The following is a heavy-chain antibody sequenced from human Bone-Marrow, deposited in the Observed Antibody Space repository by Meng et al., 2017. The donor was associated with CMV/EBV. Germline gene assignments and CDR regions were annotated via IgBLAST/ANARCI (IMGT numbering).Heavy chain of an antibody. CDR3: TTTNY. V-gene: IGHV3-15*01. Sequence: GGSLRLSCVVSGLTFSDAWMSWVRQAPGKGLEWVGRIKSNSDGGTTDYAAPVKGRFTISRDDSKNTLYLQMNSLKTEDTAVYYCTTTNYWGQGTLVTVSS. J-gene: IGHJ4*02. CDR1: GLTFSDAW. CDR2: IKSNSDGGTT. D-gene: IGHD4-11*01.